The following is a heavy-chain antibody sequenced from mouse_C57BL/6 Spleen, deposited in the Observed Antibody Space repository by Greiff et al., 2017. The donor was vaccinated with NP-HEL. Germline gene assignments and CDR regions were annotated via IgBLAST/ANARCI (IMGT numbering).Heavy chain of an antibody. CDR3: ARRAFTTDYYAMDY. J-gene: IGHJ4*01. CDR2: IYWDDDK. V-gene: IGHV8-12*01. CDR1: GFSLSTSGMG. D-gene: IGHD1-1*01. Sequence: QVTLKVCGPGILQSSQTLSLTCSFSGFSLSTSGMGVSWIRQPSGKGLEWLTHIYWDDDKRYNPSLKSRLTISKDTSRNQVFLKITSVDTADTATYYCARRAFTTDYYAMDYWGQGTSVTVSS.